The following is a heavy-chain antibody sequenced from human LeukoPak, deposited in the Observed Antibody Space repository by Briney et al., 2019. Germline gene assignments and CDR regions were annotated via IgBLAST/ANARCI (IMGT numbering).Heavy chain of an antibody. Sequence: PSETLSLTCTVSGGSISSSSYYWGWIRQPPGRGLEWIGSIYYSGSTYYNPSLKSRVTISVDTSKNQFSLKLSSVTAADTAVYYCARIGIKQWLNYWGQGTLVTVSS. CDR2: IYYSGST. V-gene: IGHV4-39*07. CDR3: ARIGIKQWLNY. J-gene: IGHJ4*02. CDR1: GGSISSSSYY. D-gene: IGHD6-19*01.